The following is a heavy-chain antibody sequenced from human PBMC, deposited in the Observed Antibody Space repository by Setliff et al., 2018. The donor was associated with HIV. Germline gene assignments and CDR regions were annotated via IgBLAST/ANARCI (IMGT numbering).Heavy chain of an antibody. CDR3: ARQGYRYEREADFNY. J-gene: IGHJ4*02. V-gene: IGHV4-61*05. Sequence: PSETLSLTCTVSGDSITSGGYFWTWIRQHPGKGLEWIGYIYYSGSTNYNPSLNSRVTISVDKSKNQFSLNLSFVTAADPAVYYCARQGYRYEREADFNYWGQGTLVTVSS. CDR1: GDSITSGGYF. CDR2: IYYSGST. D-gene: IGHD5-18*01.